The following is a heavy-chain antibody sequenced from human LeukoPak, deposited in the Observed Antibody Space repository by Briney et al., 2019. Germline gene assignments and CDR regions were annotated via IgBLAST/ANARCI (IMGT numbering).Heavy chain of an antibody. CDR2: IHASGIT. J-gene: IGHJ4*02. D-gene: IGHD5-12*01. Sequence: SETLSLTCAVSGGSIGNYYWSWIRQPTGKGLEWIGRIHASGITHFTPSLKSRLTMSLDTSRDQVSLRLDSVTAADTAVYYCAKEPRVATIEIFDYWGQGTLVTVSS. CDR1: GGSIGNYY. V-gene: IGHV4-4*07. CDR3: AKEPRVATIEIFDY.